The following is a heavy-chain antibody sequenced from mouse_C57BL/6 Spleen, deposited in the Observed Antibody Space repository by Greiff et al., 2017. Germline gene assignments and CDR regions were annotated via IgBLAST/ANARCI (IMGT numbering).Heavy chain of an antibody. J-gene: IGHJ3*01. CDR3: TGGSSSGFAY. V-gene: IGHV1-15*01. D-gene: IGHD1-1*01. CDR1: GYTFTDYE. Sequence: QVQLKQSGAELVRPGASVTLSCKASGYTFTDYEMHWVKQTPVHGLEWIGAIDPETGGTAYNQKFKGKAILTADKSSSTVYMELRSLTSEDSAVYYCTGGSSSGFAYWGQGTLVTVSA. CDR2: IDPETGGT.